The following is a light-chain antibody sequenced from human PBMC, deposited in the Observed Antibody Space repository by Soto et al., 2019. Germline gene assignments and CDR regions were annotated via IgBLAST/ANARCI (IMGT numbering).Light chain of an antibody. Sequence: QSALAQPASVSGSPGQSITISCTGTSSDVGGYIYVSWYQQHPGKAPKLMIYDVTSRPSGVSYRFSGSKSGNTASLTISGLQADDEADYYCSSYTTSSSYVFGTGTKVTV. CDR3: SSYTTSSSYV. CDR2: DVT. CDR1: SSDVGGYIY. V-gene: IGLV2-14*01. J-gene: IGLJ1*01.